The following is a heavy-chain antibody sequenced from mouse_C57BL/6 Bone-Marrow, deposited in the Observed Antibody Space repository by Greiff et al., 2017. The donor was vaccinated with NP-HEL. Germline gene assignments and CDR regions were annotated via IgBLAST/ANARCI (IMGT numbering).Heavy chain of an antibody. CDR3: ARSGYYGSSFPYWYFDV. J-gene: IGHJ1*03. D-gene: IGHD1-1*01. Sequence: VQLQQSVAELVRPGASVKLSCTASGFNIKNTYMHWVKQRPEQGLEWIGRIDPANGNTTYAPKFQGKATITADTSSNTAYLQLSSLTSEDTAIYYCARSGYYGSSFPYWYFDVWGTGTTVTVSS. V-gene: IGHV14-3*01. CDR2: IDPANGNT. CDR1: GFNIKNTY.